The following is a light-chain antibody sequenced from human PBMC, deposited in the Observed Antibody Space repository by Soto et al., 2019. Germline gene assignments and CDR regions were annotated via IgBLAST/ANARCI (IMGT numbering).Light chain of an antibody. CDR2: WAS. CDR3: QQYYSSPQT. V-gene: IGKV4-1*01. J-gene: IGKJ1*01. Sequence: DIVMTQSPDSLAVSLGERATVNFKSSQSVLYSSKNKNYLAWYQQKPGQPPQLLTYWASTRESGVPDRFSGSGSGTDFTLTISSLQAEDVAVYYCQQYYSSPQTFGQGTKVEIK. CDR1: QSVLYSSKNKNY.